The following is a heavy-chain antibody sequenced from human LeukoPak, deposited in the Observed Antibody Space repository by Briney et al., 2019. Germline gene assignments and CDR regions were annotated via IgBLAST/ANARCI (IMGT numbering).Heavy chain of an antibody. J-gene: IGHJ3*02. V-gene: IGHV4-59*08. CDR1: VASIRIYY. D-gene: IGHD2-21*02. CDR3: ARGGNCGGDCYAHDAFDI. Sequence: SETLSLTCTVSVASIRIYYWRCIRQPPGKGLECIGYRYYSVSTKYNPSLKSRVTISVDTSKNQLSLKLSSVTAADTAVYYCARGGNCGGDCYAHDAFDIWGQGTMVTVSS. CDR2: RYYSVST.